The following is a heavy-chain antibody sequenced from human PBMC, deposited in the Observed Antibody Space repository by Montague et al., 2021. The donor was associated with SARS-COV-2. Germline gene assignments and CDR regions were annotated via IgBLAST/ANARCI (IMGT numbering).Heavy chain of an antibody. J-gene: IGHJ4*02. CDR3: ARKGSGRSDLAH. CDR1: GDSISTDNW. CDR2: IYHTGSN. Sequence: SETLSLTCVVPGDSISTDNWWTWVRLPPGKGLERVGEIYHTGSNKYKPSLKSRVSMSVDKYWNQFSLRLTSVTAADTAIYYCARKGSGRSDLAHWGQGTLVTVSS. V-gene: IGHV4-4*02. D-gene: IGHD1-26*01.